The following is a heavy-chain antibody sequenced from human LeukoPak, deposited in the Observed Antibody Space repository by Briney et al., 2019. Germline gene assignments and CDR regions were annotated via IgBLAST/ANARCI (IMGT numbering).Heavy chain of an antibody. CDR3: ARSPCGGITCNWSDP. CDR1: GLTVSSNY. CDR2: IYSDGST. D-gene: IGHD2-21*01. J-gene: IGHJ5*02. Sequence: PGGSLRLSCAASGLTVSSNYMSWVRKAPGKGLEWVSVIYSDGSTYYADSVKGRFTISRDNSKNTLYLQMNSLRAEDTAVYYCARSPCGGITCNWSDPWGQGTLVTVSS. V-gene: IGHV3-53*01.